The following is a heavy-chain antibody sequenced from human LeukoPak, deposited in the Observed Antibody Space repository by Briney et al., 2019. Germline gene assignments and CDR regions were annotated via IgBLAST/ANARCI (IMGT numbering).Heavy chain of an antibody. CDR1: GYTFTSYY. CDR3: ARVPGSSGYYWGFDY. V-gene: IGHV1-46*01. D-gene: IGHD3-22*01. CDR2: INPSGGST. J-gene: IGHJ4*02. Sequence: GASVKVSCKASGYTFTSYYMHWVRQAPGQGLEWMGIINPSGGSTSYAQKFQGRVTMTRDTSTSTVYMELSSLRSEDTAVYHCARVPGSSGYYWGFDYWGQGTLVTVSS.